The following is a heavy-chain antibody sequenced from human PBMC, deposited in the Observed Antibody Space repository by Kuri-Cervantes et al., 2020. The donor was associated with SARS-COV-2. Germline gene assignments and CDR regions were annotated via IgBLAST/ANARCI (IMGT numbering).Heavy chain of an antibody. CDR3: ARGAVAGTLYYYGMDV. CDR1: GFTFSSYA. D-gene: IGHD6-19*01. Sequence: GESLKISCAASGFTFSSYAMHWVRQAPGKGLEWVAVISYDGSNKYYADSVKGRFTISRDNSKNTLYLQMNSLRAEDTAVYYCARGAVAGTLYYYGMDVWGQGTTVTVSS. CDR2: ISYDGSNK. V-gene: IGHV3-30-3*01. J-gene: IGHJ6*02.